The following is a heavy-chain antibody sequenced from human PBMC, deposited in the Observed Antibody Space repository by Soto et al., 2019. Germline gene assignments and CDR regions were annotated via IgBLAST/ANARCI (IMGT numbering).Heavy chain of an antibody. D-gene: IGHD2-21*01. J-gene: IGHJ4*02. CDR1: GFSLSTSGVG. CDR3: APSSCEVLLGY. Sequence: QITLKESGPTLVKPTQTLTLTCTFSGFSLSTSGVGVGWIRQPPGKALEWLALIYWDDDKRYSPSLKSRLTINKDTSRYQVSLTMTNMDPVDTGTYYWAPSSCEVLLGYWGQGTLVTVSS. CDR2: IYWDDDK. V-gene: IGHV2-5*02.